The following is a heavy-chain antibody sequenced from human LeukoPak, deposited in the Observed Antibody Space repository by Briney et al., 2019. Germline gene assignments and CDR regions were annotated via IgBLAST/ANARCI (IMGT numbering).Heavy chain of an antibody. CDR1: GYTSTDYY. D-gene: IGHD3-22*01. V-gene: IGHV1-2*02. CDR2: INPNSGGT. Sequence: ASVKVSCKASGYTSTDYYMHWVRQAPGQGLEWMGWINPNSGGTNYAQKFQGRVTMTRDTSISTAYMELSRLRSDDTAVYYCARGKSGYFRTSLDYWGQGTLVTVSS. CDR3: ARGKSGYFRTSLDY. J-gene: IGHJ4*02.